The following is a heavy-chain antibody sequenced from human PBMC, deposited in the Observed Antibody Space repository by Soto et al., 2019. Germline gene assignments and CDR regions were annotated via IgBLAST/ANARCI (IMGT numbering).Heavy chain of an antibody. V-gene: IGHV4-34*01. CDR2: VDHRGST. J-gene: IGHJ6*02. CDR1: GESFSGYY. CDR3: ARYEYGNSLYGVDV. Sequence: SETLSLTCVVSGESFSGYYWSWIRQTPGMGLEWIGEVDHRGSTTYNPSLKNRASISIDSSKNLFSLELTSVTAAGTALYFCARYEYGNSLYGVDVWGQGTRVTVSS. D-gene: IGHD1-7*01.